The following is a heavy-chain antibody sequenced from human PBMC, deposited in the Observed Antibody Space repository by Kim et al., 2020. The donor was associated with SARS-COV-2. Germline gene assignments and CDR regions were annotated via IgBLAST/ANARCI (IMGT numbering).Heavy chain of an antibody. CDR3: ATDVISGSGSDYKSEAFDI. V-gene: IGHV1-24*01. J-gene: IGHJ3*02. CDR2: FDPEDGET. CDR1: GYTLTELS. D-gene: IGHD3-10*01. Sequence: ASVKVSCKVSGYTLTELSMHWVRQAPGKGLEWMGGFDPEDGETIYAQKFQGRVTMTEDTCTNTAYMELSSLRSEDTAVYYCATDVISGSGSDYKSEAFDIWGQGTMVTVSS.